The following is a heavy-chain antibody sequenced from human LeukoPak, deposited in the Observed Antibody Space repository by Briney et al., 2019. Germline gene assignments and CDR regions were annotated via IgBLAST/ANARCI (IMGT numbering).Heavy chain of an antibody. D-gene: IGHD3-22*01. CDR2: INEDGNKK. CDR3: ARTSDTSGRLYWYFDL. CDR1: GFTFRRYW. J-gene: IGHJ2*01. V-gene: IGHV3-7*01. Sequence: GGSLRLSCIASGFTFRRYWMGWVRQAPGKGLEWVANINEDGNKKYYVDSVKGRFTISRDNAKNSLYLQMNSLRAEDTAVYYCARTSDTSGRLYWYFDLWGRGTLVTVSS.